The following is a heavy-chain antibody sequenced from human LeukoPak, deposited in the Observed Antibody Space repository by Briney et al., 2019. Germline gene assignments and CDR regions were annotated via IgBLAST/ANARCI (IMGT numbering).Heavy chain of an antibody. CDR2: IHSGGTT. V-gene: IGHV4-4*07. CDR3: TRDNGSGYTYGYEHYYYYIDV. J-gene: IGHJ6*03. Sequence: SETLSLTCTVSGGSIGDDYFTWIRQPAGKGLEWIGRIHSGGTTNYNPSLMSRVTLSIDTSKKQISLRLTSMIAADTALYYCTRDNGSGYTYGYEHYYYYIDVWGKGTTVTVSS. D-gene: IGHD5-18*01. CDR1: GGSIGDDY.